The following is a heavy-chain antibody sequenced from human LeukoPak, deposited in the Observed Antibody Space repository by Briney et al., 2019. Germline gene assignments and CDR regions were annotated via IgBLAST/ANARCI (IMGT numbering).Heavy chain of an antibody. CDR3: AKAHVPYYFDY. CDR2: ISYDGSNK. J-gene: IGHJ4*02. V-gene: IGHV3-30*18. CDR1: GFTFSSYG. Sequence: PGRSLRLSCAASGFTFSSYGMHWVRQAPGKRLEWVAVISYDGSNKYYADSVKGRFTISRDNSKNTLYLQMNSLRAEDTAVYYCAKAHVPYYFDYWGQGTLVTVSS.